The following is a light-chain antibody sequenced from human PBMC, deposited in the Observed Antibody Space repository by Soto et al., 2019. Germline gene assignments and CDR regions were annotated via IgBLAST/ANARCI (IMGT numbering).Light chain of an antibody. CDR3: QQYENLPT. Sequence: DIQMTQTPSSLSASVGDRVTITCRASQSISSYLNWYQQKPGKAPKLLIYDASSLEAGVPSRFRGSGSGTDFTFTISRLQPEDIATYYCQQYENLPTFGQGTRLAIK. CDR2: DAS. V-gene: IGKV1-33*01. CDR1: QSISSY. J-gene: IGKJ5*01.